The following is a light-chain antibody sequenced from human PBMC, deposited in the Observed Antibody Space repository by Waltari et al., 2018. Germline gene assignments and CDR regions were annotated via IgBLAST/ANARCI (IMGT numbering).Light chain of an antibody. CDR2: GAS. CDR3: QQYHESPPIT. CDR1: QSISSQ. V-gene: IGKV3-15*01. J-gene: IGKJ3*01. Sequence: EIVMTQSPATLSVSPGERATLSCRASQSISSQLAWYQQKPGQAPRLLSYGASSRATGIPARFSGSGSGTEFTLNISSLQSEDFAVYFCQQYHESPPITFGPGTKVDIK.